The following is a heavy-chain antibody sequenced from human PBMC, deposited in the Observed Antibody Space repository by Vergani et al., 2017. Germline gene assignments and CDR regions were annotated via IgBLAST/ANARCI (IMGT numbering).Heavy chain of an antibody. V-gene: IGHV1-24*01. D-gene: IGHD3-22*01. CDR1: GYSLTELT. Sequence: VQLVQSGSEVRKPGASVKVSCQVSGYSLTELTIHWVRQAPGKGLEWMGGFDHEHGEVTFAHHIQGRVTMTEDRSTDTAYMELSSLRPEDTALYYCAIVTDYYDIIGYYLDYWGQGTLVTVSS. J-gene: IGHJ4*02. CDR3: AIVTDYYDIIGYYLDY. CDR2: FDHEHGEV.